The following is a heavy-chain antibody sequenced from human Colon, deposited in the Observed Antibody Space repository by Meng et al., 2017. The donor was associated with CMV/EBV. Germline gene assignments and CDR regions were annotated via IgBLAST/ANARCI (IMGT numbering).Heavy chain of an antibody. D-gene: IGHD6-19*01. Sequence: QVQRQESGPGLVKPSKTPSLTCTVSGDSTIGFFWSWIRQPAGKGLEWIGRIYSSGSTFYNPSLESRVTMSIDTSKNQFSLRLASVTAADTAVYFCAKEQSIGIAVTGIFDFWGQGALVTVSS. CDR1: GDSTIGFF. V-gene: IGHV4-4*07. J-gene: IGHJ4*02. CDR2: IYSSGST. CDR3: AKEQSIGIAVTGIFDF.